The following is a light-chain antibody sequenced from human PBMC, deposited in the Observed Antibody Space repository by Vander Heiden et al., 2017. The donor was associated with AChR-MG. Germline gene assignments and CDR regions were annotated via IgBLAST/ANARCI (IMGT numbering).Light chain of an antibody. J-gene: IGKJ2*01. CDR3: QQGNSFPFT. CDR2: AAS. Sequence: DVQMTQSPSSVSASVGDTVTIACRASQGVNNWLAWYQQKPGKAPKLLISAASPLRSGVPIRFSGSGSWTDFTLPLSRPQPEDFATYYWQQGNSFPFTFGQGTKLEIK. V-gene: IGKV1-12*02. CDR1: QGVNNW.